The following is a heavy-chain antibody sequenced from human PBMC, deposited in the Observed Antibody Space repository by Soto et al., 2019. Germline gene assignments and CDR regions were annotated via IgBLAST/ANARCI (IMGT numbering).Heavy chain of an antibody. D-gene: IGHD4-17*01. CDR3: ARDGTTVTTFDY. Sequence: QVQLVQSGAEVKKPGSSVKVSCKASGGTFSSYTISWVRQAPGQGLEWMGRIIPILGIANYAQKFQGRVXIXAXXSTSTDYMELSSLRSEDTAVYYCARDGTTVTTFDYWGQGTLVTVSS. J-gene: IGHJ4*02. CDR1: GGTFSSYT. CDR2: IIPILGIA. V-gene: IGHV1-69*08.